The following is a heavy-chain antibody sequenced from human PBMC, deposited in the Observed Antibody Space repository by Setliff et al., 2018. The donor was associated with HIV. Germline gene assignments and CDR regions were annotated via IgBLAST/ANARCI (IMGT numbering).Heavy chain of an antibody. D-gene: IGHD3-16*01. V-gene: IGHV3-7*03. CDR1: GFTFRNYW. CDR3: ARLPRGPWHFDY. CDR2: MKEVGSEK. J-gene: IGHJ4*02. Sequence: QTGGSLRLSCAASGFTFRNYWMSWVRQAPGKGLEWVANMKEVGSEKYYVDSVKGRFTISRDNAKNSLYLQMNSLGADDTAVYYCARLPRGPWHFDYWGQGTLVTVSS.